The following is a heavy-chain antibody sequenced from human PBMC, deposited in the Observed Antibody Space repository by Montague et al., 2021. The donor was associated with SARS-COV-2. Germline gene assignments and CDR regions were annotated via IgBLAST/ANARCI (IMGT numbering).Heavy chain of an antibody. CDR2: IHASGIS. CDR3: ARGRFYYDSGELGS. V-gene: IGHV4-4*07. J-gene: IGHJ5*02. Sequence: SETLSLTCTVSGGSTNNYYWSWIRQPAGKGLEWIGRIHASGISTXNPSLETRVTMSVDTSKNQFSLKFSSVTAADTAVYYCARGRFYYDSGELGSWGQGTLVTVSS. D-gene: IGHD3-22*01. CDR1: GGSTNNYY.